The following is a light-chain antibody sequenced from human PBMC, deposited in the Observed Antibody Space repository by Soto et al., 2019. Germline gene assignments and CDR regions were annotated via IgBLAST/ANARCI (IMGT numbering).Light chain of an antibody. CDR1: SSNIGNKA. CDR2: YDD. J-gene: IGLJ3*02. V-gene: IGLV1-36*01. CDR3: AAWDDRLNGPV. Sequence: QTVVTQPPSVSEAPRQRVTISCSGSSSNIGNKAVNWYQQLPGKAPKLLIYYDDLLPSGVSDRFSGSKSGTSASLAISGLQSEAEADYYCAAWDDRLNGPVFGGGTQVTV.